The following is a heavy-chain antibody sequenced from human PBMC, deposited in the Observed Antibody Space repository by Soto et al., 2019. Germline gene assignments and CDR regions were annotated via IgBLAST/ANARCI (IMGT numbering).Heavy chain of an antibody. CDR2: IIPIFGTA. CDR3: ARDCSSTSCYLVDYYYGMDV. J-gene: IGHJ6*02. Sequence: SVKVSCKASGGTFSSYAISWVRQAPGQGLEWMGGIIPIFGTANYAQKFQGRVTITADESTSTAYMELSSLRSEDTAVYYCARDCSSTSCYLVDYYYGMDVWGRGTTVTVSS. D-gene: IGHD2-2*01. V-gene: IGHV1-69*13. CDR1: GGTFSSYA.